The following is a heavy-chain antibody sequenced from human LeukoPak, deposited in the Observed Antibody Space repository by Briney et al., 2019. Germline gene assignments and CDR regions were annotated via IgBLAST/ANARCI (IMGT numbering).Heavy chain of an antibody. J-gene: IGHJ4*02. D-gene: IGHD3-16*02. CDR3: ARGGLVGPLGGVTVYFDY. V-gene: IGHV1-18*04. CDR1: GYTFTSYG. Sequence: ASVKVSCKASGYTFTSYGISWVRQAPGQGLEWMGWISAYNGNTNYAQKLQGRVTMTTDTSTSTAYMELRSLRSDDTAVYYCARGGLVGPLGGVTVYFDYWGQGTLVTVSS. CDR2: ISAYNGNT.